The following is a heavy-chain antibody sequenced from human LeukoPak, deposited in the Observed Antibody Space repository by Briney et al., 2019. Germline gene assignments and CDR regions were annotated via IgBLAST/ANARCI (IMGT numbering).Heavy chain of an antibody. J-gene: IGHJ4*02. CDR3: AKYSFYGSGSYYNDFDY. Sequence: GGSLRPSCAASGFTVSSNYMTWVRQAPGKGLEWVSVLYIGGTTYYADSVRGRFTISRDNSKNTLYLQMNSLRAEDTAVYYCAKYSFYGSGSYYNDFDYWGQGTLVTVSS. V-gene: IGHV3-53*01. CDR1: GFTVSSNY. CDR2: LYIGGTT. D-gene: IGHD3-10*01.